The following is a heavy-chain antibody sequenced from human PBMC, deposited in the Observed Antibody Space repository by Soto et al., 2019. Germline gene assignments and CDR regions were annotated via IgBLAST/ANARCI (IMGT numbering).Heavy chain of an antibody. D-gene: IGHD3-10*01. CDR2: ISYDGSNK. J-gene: IGHJ4*02. Sequence: QVQLVESGGGVVQPGKSLRLSCAGSGFTFSSYGMDWVQAPGKGLEWVAVISYDGSNKYYADSVKGRFTISRDNSKNTLYLQMSSLRADDTAVYYCAKDRMGAGVRGYFDYWGQGTLVTVSS. V-gene: IGHV3-30*18. CDR3: AKDRMGAGVRGYFDY. CDR1: GFTFSSYG.